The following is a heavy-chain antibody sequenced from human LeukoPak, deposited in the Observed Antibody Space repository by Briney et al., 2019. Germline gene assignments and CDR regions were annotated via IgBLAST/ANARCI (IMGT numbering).Heavy chain of an antibody. D-gene: IGHD3-3*01. CDR1: GGSISSGDYY. CDR2: IYYSGST. V-gene: IGHV4-30-4*01. CDR3: ASLLPITIFGVVKGWFDP. Sequence: SQTLSLTCTVSGGSISSGDYYWSWIRQPPGKGLEWIGYIYYSGSTYYNPSLKSRVTISVDTSKNRFSLKLSSVTAADTAVYYCASLLPITIFGVVKGWFDPWGQGTLVTVSS. J-gene: IGHJ5*02.